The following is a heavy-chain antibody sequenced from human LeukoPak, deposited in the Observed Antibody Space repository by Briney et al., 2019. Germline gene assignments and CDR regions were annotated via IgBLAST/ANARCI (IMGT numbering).Heavy chain of an antibody. J-gene: IGHJ4*02. D-gene: IGHD2-21*01. CDR2: IKQDGSEK. Sequence: PGGSLRLSCAASGFTFNSYWMSWVRQAPGKGLEWVANIKQDGSEKYYVDSVKGRFTISRDNAKNSLYLQMNSLRAEDTAVYYCASGQGLFDYWGQGTLVTVSS. CDR3: ASGQGLFDY. V-gene: IGHV3-7*01. CDR1: GFTFNSYW.